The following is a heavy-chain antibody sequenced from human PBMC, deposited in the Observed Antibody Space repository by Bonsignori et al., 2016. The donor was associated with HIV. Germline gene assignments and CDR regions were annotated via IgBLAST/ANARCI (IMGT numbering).Heavy chain of an antibody. D-gene: IGHD1-26*01. V-gene: IGHV3-33*06. Sequence: WIRQPPGKGLEWVAVIWYDGSNKYFADSVKGRFTISRDNSKNTLYLQMNSLRAEDTAVYYCAKDVCGDWSFYRIVGATCPWALDSWGQGTLVTVSS. CDR2: IWYDGSNK. CDR3: AKDVCGDWSFYRIVGATCPWALDS. J-gene: IGHJ4*02.